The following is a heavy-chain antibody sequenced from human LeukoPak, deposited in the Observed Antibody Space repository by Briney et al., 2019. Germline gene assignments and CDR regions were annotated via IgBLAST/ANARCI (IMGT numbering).Heavy chain of an antibody. CDR1: RYTFTDYY. V-gene: IGHV1-2*02. CDR2: INPRDGGT. J-gene: IGHJ4*02. CDR3: AREGNGLLSKDLDY. Sequence: ASVKVSCKGSRYTFTDYYLHWVRQAPGQGLEWVGYINPRDGGTSSPPNFRGRVTMTTDASSSTVYMELSRLTSDDTAIYYCAREGNGLLSKDLDYWGQGTLVTVSS. D-gene: IGHD2-15*01.